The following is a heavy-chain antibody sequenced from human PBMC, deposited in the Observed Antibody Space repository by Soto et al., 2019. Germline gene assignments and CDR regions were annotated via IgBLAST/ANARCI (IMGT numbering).Heavy chain of an antibody. CDR2: ISYDGTNK. Sequence: QVQLVESGGGVVQPGRSLRLSCTASGFIFGSYGMHWVRQAPGKGLEWVARISYDGTNKYYPDSVKGRFTISRDNPRNMLYLEMNSLSDEDTAMYYCARVPRDVCGRECSSANWGQGTQVTVSS. V-gene: IGHV3-30*03. J-gene: IGHJ4*02. CDR1: GFIFGSYG. CDR3: ARVPRDVCGRECSSAN. D-gene: IGHD2-21*01.